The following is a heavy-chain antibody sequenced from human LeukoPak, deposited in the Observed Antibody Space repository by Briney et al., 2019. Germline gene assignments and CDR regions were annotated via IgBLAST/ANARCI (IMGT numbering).Heavy chain of an antibody. CDR3: ASGGYGPYYYYGMDV. V-gene: IGHV4-59*01. Sequence: SETLSLTCTVSGGSISSYYWSWIRQPPGKGLEWIGYIYYSGSTNYNPSLKSRVTISVDTSKNQFSLKLSSVTAADTAVYYCASGGYGPYYYYGMDVWGQGTTVTVSS. D-gene: IGHD3-22*01. CDR2: IYYSGST. CDR1: GGSISSYY. J-gene: IGHJ6*02.